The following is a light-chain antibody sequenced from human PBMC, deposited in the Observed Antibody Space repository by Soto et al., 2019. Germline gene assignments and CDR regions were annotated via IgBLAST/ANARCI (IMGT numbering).Light chain of an antibody. Sequence: QSVLTQPPSMSAAPGQMVAISCSGTSSNIGDNSVSWYQHFPGTAPKVLIYDNNRRPSGIPDRFSGSKSGTSSTLTIIVLQNGDEADYYCANGDSARSAGVFGGGTKLTVL. J-gene: IGLJ3*02. V-gene: IGLV1-51*01. CDR2: DNN. CDR3: ANGDSARSAGV. CDR1: SSNIGDNS.